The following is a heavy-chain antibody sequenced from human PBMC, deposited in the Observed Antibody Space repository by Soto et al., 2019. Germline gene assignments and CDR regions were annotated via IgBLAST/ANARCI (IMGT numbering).Heavy chain of an antibody. V-gene: IGHV1-18*04. CDR2: ISAYNGNT. Sequence: ASVKVSCKASGYTFTSYGISWVRQAPGQGLEWMGWISAYNGNTNYAQELQGRVTMTTDTSTSTAYMELRSLRSDDTAVYYCARDPYYYDSSGYQAHDAFDIWGQGTMVTVS. CDR1: GYTFTSYG. CDR3: ARDPYYYDSSGYQAHDAFDI. J-gene: IGHJ3*02. D-gene: IGHD3-22*01.